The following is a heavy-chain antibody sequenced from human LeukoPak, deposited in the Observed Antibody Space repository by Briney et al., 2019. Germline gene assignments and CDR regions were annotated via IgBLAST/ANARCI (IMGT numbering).Heavy chain of an antibody. CDR2: IHTSGST. D-gene: IGHD4-23*01. CDR1: DGSISNSF. V-gene: IGHV4-4*09. Sequence: SETLSLTCTVPDGSISNSFWNWVRQPPGKGLEWIAYIHTSGSTNYNPASKSRVNLSVDTSKSQFSLRLNSVTASDTAVYYCANSYDGKIVPFDNWGQGTLVTVSS. J-gene: IGHJ4*02. CDR3: ANSYDGKIVPFDN.